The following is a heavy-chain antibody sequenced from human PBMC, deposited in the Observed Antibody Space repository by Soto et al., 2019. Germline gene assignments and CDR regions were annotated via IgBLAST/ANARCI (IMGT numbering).Heavy chain of an antibody. CDR3: ARDVYCSGGSCYPVNWFDP. CDR1: GYTFTSYG. Sequence: ASVKVSCKASGYTFTSYGISWVRQAPGQGLEWMGRIIPILGIANYAQKFQGRVTITADKSTSTAYMELSSLRSEDTAVYYCARDVYCSGGSCYPVNWFDPWGQGTLVNVSS. CDR2: IIPILGIA. V-gene: IGHV1-69*04. D-gene: IGHD2-15*01. J-gene: IGHJ5*02.